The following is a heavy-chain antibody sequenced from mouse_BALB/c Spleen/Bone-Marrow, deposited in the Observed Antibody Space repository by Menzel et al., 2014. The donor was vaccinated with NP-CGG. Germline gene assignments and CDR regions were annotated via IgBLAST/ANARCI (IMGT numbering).Heavy chain of an antibody. CDR2: IWAGGIT. V-gene: IGHV2-9*02. CDR1: GFSLTSYG. J-gene: IGHJ4*01. Sequence: VQLQESGPGLVAPSQSLSITCTVSGFSLTSYGVHWVRQPPGKGLEWLGVIWAGGITNYNSTLMSRLSTNKDDAKSXVFLKMNSLQTDGTAMYYCARGGYYKYDEDAMDYGGQGTSVTVSS. CDR3: ARGGYYKYDEDAMDY. D-gene: IGHD2-14*01.